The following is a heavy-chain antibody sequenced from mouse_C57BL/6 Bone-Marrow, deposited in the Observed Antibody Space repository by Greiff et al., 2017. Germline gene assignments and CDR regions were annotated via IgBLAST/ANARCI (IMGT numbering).Heavy chain of an antibody. D-gene: IGHD1-1*01. CDR2: IDPENGDT. V-gene: IGHV14-4*01. J-gene: IGHJ2*01. CDR3: TASGDYYGSSSYCDY. Sequence: VQLQQSGAELVRPGASVKLSCTASGFNIKDDYMHWVKQRPEQGLEWIGWIDPENGDTEYASKFQGKATITADTSSNTAYLQLIRLTSEDTAVXSCTASGDYYGSSSYCDYWGQGTTLTVSS. CDR1: GFNIKDDY.